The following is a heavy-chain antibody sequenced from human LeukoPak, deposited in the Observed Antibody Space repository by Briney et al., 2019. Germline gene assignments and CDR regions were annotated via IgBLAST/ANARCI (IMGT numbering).Heavy chain of an antibody. CDR2: IKSKTDGGTT. D-gene: IGHD3-16*01. J-gene: IGHJ4*02. Sequence: PGGSLRLSCAASGFTFSNAWMSWVRQAPGKGLEWVGRIKSKTDGGTTDYAAPVKGRLTISRDDSKNTLYLQMNSLKTEDTAVYYCTTDRQWGRVGYFDYWGQGTLVTVSS. CDR3: TTDRQWGRVGYFDY. V-gene: IGHV3-15*01. CDR1: GFTFSNAW.